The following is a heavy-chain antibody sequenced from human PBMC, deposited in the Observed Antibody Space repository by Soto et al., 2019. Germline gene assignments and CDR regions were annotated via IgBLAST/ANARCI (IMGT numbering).Heavy chain of an antibody. CDR1: GGSFSGYY. D-gene: IGHD3-22*01. CDR2: VYHTGTT. J-gene: IGHJ6*02. Sequence: SETLSLTCAVYGGSFSGYYWTWIRQAPGKGLEWIANVYHTGTTYYNPSLKSRVSMSVDTSQNQFSLILASVTAADTAVYYCARALVTDYNSRDYHYYFAMDVWGQGTSVTVSS. V-gene: IGHV4-34*09. CDR3: ARALVTDYNSRDYHYYFAMDV.